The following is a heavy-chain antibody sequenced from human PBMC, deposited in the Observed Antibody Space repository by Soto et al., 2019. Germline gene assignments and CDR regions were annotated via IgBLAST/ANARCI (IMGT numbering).Heavy chain of an antibody. Sequence: PGESLKISCKGSGYSFTSYWIGWVRQMPGKGLELMGIIYPGDSDTRYSPSFQGQVTISADKNINTAYLQWSSLKASDTAMYYCARPLYSSGWYPFDYWGQGTLVTVSS. V-gene: IGHV5-51*01. CDR3: ARPLYSSGWYPFDY. J-gene: IGHJ4*02. CDR1: GYSFTSYW. D-gene: IGHD6-19*01. CDR2: IYPGDSDT.